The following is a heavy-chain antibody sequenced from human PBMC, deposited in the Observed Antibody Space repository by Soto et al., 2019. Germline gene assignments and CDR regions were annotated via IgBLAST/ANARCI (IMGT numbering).Heavy chain of an antibody. CDR3: ASQGLRYYYYGMDV. CDR1: GGSISSGGYY. V-gene: IGHV4-31*03. Sequence: PSETMSLTCTVSGGSISSGGYYWSWIRQHPGKGLEWIGYIYYSGSTYYNPSLKSRVTISVDTSKNQFSLKLSSVTAADTAVYYCASQGLRYYYYGMDVWGQGTTVTVSS. CDR2: IYYSGST. J-gene: IGHJ6*02. D-gene: IGHD4-17*01.